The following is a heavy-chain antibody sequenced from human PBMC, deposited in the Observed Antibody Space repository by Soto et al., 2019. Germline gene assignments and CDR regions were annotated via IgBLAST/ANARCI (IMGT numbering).Heavy chain of an antibody. CDR1: GGSIGGRY. CDR2: VYYSGSS. Sequence: SETLSLTCTVSGGSIGGRYWDWIRQPPGKGLEWIGYVYYSGSSTSNPSLKSRVTMSADTSKNQLSLKVRSVTAADTAVYYCARVGERWQYFDWFYYFDSWGQGALVTVSS. J-gene: IGHJ4*02. CDR3: ARVGERWQYFDWFYYFDS. V-gene: IGHV4-59*11. D-gene: IGHD3-9*01.